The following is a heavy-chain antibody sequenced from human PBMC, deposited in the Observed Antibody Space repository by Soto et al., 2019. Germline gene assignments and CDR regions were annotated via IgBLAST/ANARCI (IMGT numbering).Heavy chain of an antibody. D-gene: IGHD4-17*01. V-gene: IGHV4-59*01. CDR2: MYNTGST. Sequence: PSETLSLTCTVSGGSISGYYWSWIRQPPGKGLEWIGYMYNTGSTVYNPSFKSRVTISVDTSKNQFSLKLSSVTAADTAVYYCARVFGYYPRDYFDYWGQGTLVTVSS. J-gene: IGHJ4*02. CDR3: ARVFGYYPRDYFDY. CDR1: GGSISGYY.